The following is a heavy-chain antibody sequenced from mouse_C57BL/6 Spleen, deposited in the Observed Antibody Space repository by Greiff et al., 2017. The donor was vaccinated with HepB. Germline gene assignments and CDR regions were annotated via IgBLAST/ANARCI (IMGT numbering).Heavy chain of an antibody. CDR2: IDPSDSYT. V-gene: IGHV1-50*01. CDR3: ARAVVARRGYFDD. D-gene: IGHD1-1*01. CDR1: GYTFTSYW. Sequence: QVQLQQPGAELVKPGASVKLSCKASGYTFTSYWMQWVKQRPGQGLEWIGVIDPSDSYTNYNQKFKGKATLTVDTSSSTAYMQLSSLTSEDSAVYYCARAVVARRGYFDDWGTGTTVTVSS. J-gene: IGHJ1*03.